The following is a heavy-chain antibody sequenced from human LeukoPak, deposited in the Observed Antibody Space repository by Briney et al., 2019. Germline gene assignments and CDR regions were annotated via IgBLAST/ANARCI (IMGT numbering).Heavy chain of an antibody. J-gene: IGHJ4*02. Sequence: GESLTNSRKGSGYSFTSYWIGWVRPMPGESLEWMGIIYPGDSDTKYSPSFQGQVTISADKSISTAYLQWSSLEASDTAMYYCARHQTYRGGEGMNFDYWGQGTLVTVSS. CDR2: IYPGDSDT. D-gene: IGHD3-16*01. CDR3: ARHQTYRGGEGMNFDY. CDR1: GYSFTSYW. V-gene: IGHV5-51*01.